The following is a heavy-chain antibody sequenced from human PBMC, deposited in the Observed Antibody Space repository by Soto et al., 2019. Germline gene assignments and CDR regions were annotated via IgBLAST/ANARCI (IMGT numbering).Heavy chain of an antibody. CDR3: AKRREGGYYIFDY. Sequence: GGSLRLSCAASGFSFSSFAMSWVRQAPGKGLEWVSSISGSGESTYYADSVKGRLSISRDNSKNTLYLQMNSLRAEDTAVYYCAKRREGGYYIFDYWGQGTPVTVSS. V-gene: IGHV3-23*01. D-gene: IGHD3-10*01. J-gene: IGHJ4*02. CDR2: ISGSGEST. CDR1: GFSFSSFA.